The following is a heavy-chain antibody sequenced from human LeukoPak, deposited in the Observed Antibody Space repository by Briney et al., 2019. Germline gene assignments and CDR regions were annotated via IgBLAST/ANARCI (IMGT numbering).Heavy chain of an antibody. CDR1: GFTFSTYG. V-gene: IGHV3-23*01. J-gene: IGHJ4*02. CDR2: ISASGGST. CDR3: AKRNLAGYFDY. Sequence: PGGSLRLSCAASGFTFSTYGMTWVRQAPGKGLEWVSVISASGGSTYYADSVKGRFTISRDNSKNMLYLQMNSLRAEDTAVYYCAKRNLAGYFDYWGQGTLVTVSS. D-gene: IGHD1-1*01.